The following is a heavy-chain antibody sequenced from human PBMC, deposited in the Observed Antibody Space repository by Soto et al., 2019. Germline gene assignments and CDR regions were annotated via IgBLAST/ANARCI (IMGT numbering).Heavy chain of an antibody. CDR1: CGSISSSSYY. J-gene: IGHJ5*02. Sequence: PSETLSLTCTVSCGSISSSSYYWGWIRQPPGKGLEWIGSIYYSGSTYYNPSLKSRVTISVDTSKNQFSLKLSSVTAADTAVYYCARSPTGHLLWFDPWGQGTLVTVSS. CDR3: ARSPTGHLLWFDP. D-gene: IGHD4-17*01. CDR2: IYYSGST. V-gene: IGHV4-39*01.